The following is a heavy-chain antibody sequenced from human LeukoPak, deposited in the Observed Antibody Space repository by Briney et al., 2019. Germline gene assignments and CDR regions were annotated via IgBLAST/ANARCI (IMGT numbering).Heavy chain of an antibody. J-gene: IGHJ4*02. CDR3: ARGSPLYSSGWYWFDY. CDR1: GGTFSSYA. D-gene: IGHD6-19*01. V-gene: IGHV1-69*04. CDR2: IIPILGIA. Sequence: SVKVSCKASGGTFSSYAISWVRQAPGQGLEWMGRIIPILGIANYAQKFQGRVTITADKSTSTAYMELSSLRSEDTAVYYCARGSPLYSSGWYWFDYWGQGTLVTVSS.